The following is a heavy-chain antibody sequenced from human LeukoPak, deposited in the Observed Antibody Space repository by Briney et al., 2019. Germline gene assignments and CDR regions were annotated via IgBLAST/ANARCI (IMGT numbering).Heavy chain of an antibody. J-gene: IGHJ4*02. Sequence: ASVKFSCKASGYTFTSYDINWVRQATGQGLEWMGWMNTNSGNTGYAQKFQGRVNMTRNTSISTAYMELSSLRSADTAVYYCARGRYGDYAIDYWGQGTLVTVSS. CDR2: MNTNSGNT. CDR3: ARGRYGDYAIDY. V-gene: IGHV1-8*01. CDR1: GYTFTSYD. D-gene: IGHD4-17*01.